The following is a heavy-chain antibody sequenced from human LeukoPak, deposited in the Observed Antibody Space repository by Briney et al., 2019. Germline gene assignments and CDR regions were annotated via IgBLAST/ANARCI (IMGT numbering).Heavy chain of an antibody. CDR1: GGSFSGYY. V-gene: IGHV4-34*01. J-gene: IGHJ4*02. CDR3: ARGGRAVAGPSNY. CDR2: INHSGST. Sequence: SETLSLTCAVYGGSFSGYYWSWIRQPPGKGLEWIGEINHSGSTNYNPSLKSRVTISVDTSKNQFSLKLSSVTAADTAVYYCARGGRAVAGPSNYWGQGTLVTVSS. D-gene: IGHD6-19*01.